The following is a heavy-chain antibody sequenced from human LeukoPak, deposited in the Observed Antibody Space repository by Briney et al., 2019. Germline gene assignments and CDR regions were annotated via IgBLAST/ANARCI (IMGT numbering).Heavy chain of an antibody. CDR3: ARSSYSSSSSV. CDR1: GFTFTSYS. D-gene: IGHD6-6*01. V-gene: IGHV3-7*03. J-gene: IGHJ3*01. Sequence: GGSQRLSCAASGFTFTSYSMNWVRQAPGKGLEWVASINSDGSEGYYADVVKGRFTISRDNAKNSLYLQINSLRAEDTAVYYCARSSYSSSSSVWGQGTMVTVSS. CDR2: INSDGSEG.